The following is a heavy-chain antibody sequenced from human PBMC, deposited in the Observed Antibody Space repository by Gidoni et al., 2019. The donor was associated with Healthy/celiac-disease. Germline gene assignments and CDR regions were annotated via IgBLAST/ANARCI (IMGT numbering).Heavy chain of an antibody. J-gene: IGHJ4*02. V-gene: IGHV2-26*01. CDR2: IVSNEEK. CDR1: GVSLSNARMG. D-gene: IGHD6-13*01. Sequence: QVTLKESGPVLVKPKETPTLTSTVSGVSLSNARMGVSWIRQPPGKALEWLAHIVSNEEKSYSTSLKSRLTISKDTAKSHVVLTITNMDPVDTATYYFSRIPRGKQLGALDYWGQGTLVTVSS. CDR3: SRIPRGKQLGALDY.